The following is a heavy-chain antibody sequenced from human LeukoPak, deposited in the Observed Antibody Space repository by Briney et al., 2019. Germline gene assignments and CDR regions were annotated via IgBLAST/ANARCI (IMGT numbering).Heavy chain of an antibody. Sequence: ASVKVSCKASGYTFTSYGISWVRQAPGQGLEWMGWISAYNGNTNYAQKLQGRVTMTTDTSTSTAYMELRSLRSDDTAVYYCAIQHGDYYDSSGYFDYWGQGTLVTVSS. J-gene: IGHJ4*02. V-gene: IGHV1-18*01. CDR3: AIQHGDYYDSSGYFDY. D-gene: IGHD3-22*01. CDR2: ISAYNGNT. CDR1: GYTFTSYG.